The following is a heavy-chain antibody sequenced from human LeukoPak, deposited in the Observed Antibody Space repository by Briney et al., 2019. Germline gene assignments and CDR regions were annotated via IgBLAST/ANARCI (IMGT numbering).Heavy chain of an antibody. CDR2: IIPILGIA. CDR1: GGTFSSYA. CDR3: ARGGIVVVPAVEDPGFDP. Sequence: ASVKVSCKASGGTFSSYAISWVRQAPGQGLEWMGRIIPILGIANYAQKFQGRVTMTTDTSTSTAYMELRSLRSDDTAVYYCARGGIVVVPAVEDPGFDPWGQGTLVTVSS. D-gene: IGHD2-2*01. J-gene: IGHJ5*02. V-gene: IGHV1-69*04.